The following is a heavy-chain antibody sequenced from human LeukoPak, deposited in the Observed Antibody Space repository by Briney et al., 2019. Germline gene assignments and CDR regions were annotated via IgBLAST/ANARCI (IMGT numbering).Heavy chain of an antibody. CDR3: AKAEGYYDSSGYYYLDY. V-gene: IGHV3-30*02. CDR1: GFTFSSYG. CDR2: IRYDGSNK. Sequence: GGSLRLSCAASGFTFSSYGMHWVRQAPGKGLEWVAFIRYDGSNKYYAGSVKGRFTISGDNSKNTLYLQMNSLRAEDTAVYYCAKAEGYYDSSGYYYLDYWGQGTLVTVSS. J-gene: IGHJ4*02. D-gene: IGHD3-22*01.